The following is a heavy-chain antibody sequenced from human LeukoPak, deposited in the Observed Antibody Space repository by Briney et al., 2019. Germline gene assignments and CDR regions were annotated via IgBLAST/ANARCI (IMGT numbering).Heavy chain of an antibody. CDR3: ARDLKLGYYFDY. CDR1: GFTFSDYY. V-gene: IGHV3-11*01. J-gene: IGHJ4*02. Sequence: GGSLRLSCAASGFTFSDYYMSWIRQAPGRGLEWVSYISSSGSTIYYADSVKGRFTISRDNAKNSLYLQMNSLRAEDTAVYYCARDLKLGYYFDYWGQGTLVTVSS. CDR2: ISSSGSTI. D-gene: IGHD6-13*01.